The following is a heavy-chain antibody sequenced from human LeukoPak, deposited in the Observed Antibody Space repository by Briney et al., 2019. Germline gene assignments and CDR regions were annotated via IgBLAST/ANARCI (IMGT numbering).Heavy chain of an antibody. J-gene: IGHJ4*02. CDR2: ISSSSSYI. CDR1: GFTFSSYS. CDR3: ARDGDITAMEY. D-gene: IGHD5-18*01. V-gene: IGHV3-21*01. Sequence: GGSLRLSCAASGFTFSSYSMNWVRQAPGKGLEWVSSISSSSSYIYHADSVKGRFTISRDNAKNSLYLQMNSLRAEDTAVYYCARDGDITAMEYWGQGTLVTVSS.